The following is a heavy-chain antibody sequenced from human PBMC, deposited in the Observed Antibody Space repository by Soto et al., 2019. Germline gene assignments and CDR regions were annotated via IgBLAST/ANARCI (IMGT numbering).Heavy chain of an antibody. V-gene: IGHV4-59*01. CDR2: IYYSGNT. CDR3: ARAKQQTYYGYGMAV. D-gene: IGHD3-10*01. J-gene: IGHJ6*02. CDR1: GGSISTYY. Sequence: QVQLEQSGPGLVKPWETLTLTCTIAGGSISTYYWSWIRQPPGKGREWIGTIYYSGNTMYNPAIKSRVTMSGDTSRNQIPLKLTSVIAADTDVYYWARAKQQTYYGYGMAVWGQGTGVIVSS.